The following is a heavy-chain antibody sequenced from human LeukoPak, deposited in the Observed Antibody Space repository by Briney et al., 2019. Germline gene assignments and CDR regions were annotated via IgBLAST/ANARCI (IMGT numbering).Heavy chain of an antibody. V-gene: IGHV3-53*01. CDR2: IYSGGST. D-gene: IGHD3-22*01. CDR1: GFTVSSNY. CDR3: ARGDSRQKGFDY. Sequence: GGSLRLSCAASGFTVSSNYMSWVRQAPGKGLEWVSVIYSGGSTYYADSVKGRFTISRDNSKNTLYLQMNSLRAEDTAVYYCARGDSRQKGFDYWGQGTLVTVSS. J-gene: IGHJ4*02.